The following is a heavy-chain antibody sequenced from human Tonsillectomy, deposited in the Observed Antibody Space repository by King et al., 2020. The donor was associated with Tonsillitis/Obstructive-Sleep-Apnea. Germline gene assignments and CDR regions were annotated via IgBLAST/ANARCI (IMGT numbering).Heavy chain of an antibody. CDR2: ISSRATTI. V-gene: IGHV3-48*03. Sequence: QLVQSGGGLVQPGGSLRLSCAASGFTFSSYEMTWVRQAPGKGLEWVSYISSRATTIYYADSVKGRFTISRDNAKNSLYLQRNSLRAEDTAVYYCARDGFYSYYYGMDVWGQGTTVTVSS. CDR3: ARDGFYSYYYGMDV. CDR1: GFTFSSYE. D-gene: IGHD2-2*03. J-gene: IGHJ6*02.